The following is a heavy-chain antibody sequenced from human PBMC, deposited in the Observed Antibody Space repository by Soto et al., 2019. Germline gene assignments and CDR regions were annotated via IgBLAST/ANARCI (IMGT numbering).Heavy chain of an antibody. J-gene: IGHJ6*02. D-gene: IGHD2-15*01. CDR3: ARRKDCSGGSCYGMDV. CDR1: GGSFSGYY. CDR2: INHSGST. Sequence: SETLSLTCAVYGGSFSGYYWSWIRQPPGKGLEWIGEINHSGSTNYNPSLKSRVTISVDTSKNQFSLKLSSVTAADTAVYYCARRKDCSGGSCYGMDVWGQGTTVTVSS. V-gene: IGHV4-34*01.